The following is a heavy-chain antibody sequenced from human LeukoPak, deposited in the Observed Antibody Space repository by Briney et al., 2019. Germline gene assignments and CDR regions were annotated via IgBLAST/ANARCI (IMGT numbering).Heavy chain of an antibody. D-gene: IGHD6-13*01. Sequence: GGSLRLSCAASGFTFSTYTMNWVRPAPGKGLEWVSCISSSSSTIYYADSVKGRFTVSRDNAKNSLYLQMNSLRDNDTAVYYCARDRISSKTYSGLDVWGQGTTVTVSS. CDR2: ISSSSSTI. CDR3: ARDRISSKTYSGLDV. CDR1: GFTFSTYT. J-gene: IGHJ6*02. V-gene: IGHV3-48*02.